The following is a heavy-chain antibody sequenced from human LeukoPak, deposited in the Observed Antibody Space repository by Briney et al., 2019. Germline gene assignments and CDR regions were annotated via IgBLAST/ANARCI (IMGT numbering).Heavy chain of an antibody. D-gene: IGHD5-12*01. J-gene: IGHJ5*02. Sequence: PSETLSLTCAVYGGSFSGYYWNWVRQPPGKGLEWIGEINHSGSTNYNPSLKSRVTISIDTSKNQFSLKLSSVTAADTAVYYCARHVDWFDPWGQGTLVTVSS. CDR2: INHSGST. CDR3: ARHVDWFDP. CDR1: GGSFSGYY. V-gene: IGHV4-34*01.